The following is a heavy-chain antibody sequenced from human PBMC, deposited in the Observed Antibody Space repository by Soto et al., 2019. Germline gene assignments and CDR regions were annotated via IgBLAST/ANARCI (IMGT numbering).Heavy chain of an antibody. CDR3: ARAAHRSNSKDCFDP. D-gene: IGHD1-1*01. CDR2: IYYGGNT. V-gene: IGHV4-59*01. Sequence: SETLSLTCTVSGGSISNYYWTWIRQPPGKRLEWIGYIYYGGNTDYNPSFKSRVSMSVDTSKNQLSLILRSLTAADTPVCYCARAAHRSNSKDCFDPWGQGTQVTVSS. CDR1: GGSISNYY. J-gene: IGHJ5*02.